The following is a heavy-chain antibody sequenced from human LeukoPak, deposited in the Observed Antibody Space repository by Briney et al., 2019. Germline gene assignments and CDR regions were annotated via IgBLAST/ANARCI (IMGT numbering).Heavy chain of an antibody. V-gene: IGHV4-59*12. J-gene: IGHJ3*02. CDR2: IYYSGST. CDR1: GGSISSYH. Sequence: SETLSLTCTVSGGSISSYHWSWIRQPPGKGLEWIGNIYYSGSTNYNPSLKSRVTISLDTSKDQFSLKLSSVTAADTAVYYCAREVVGYGDAFDNWGQGTMVTVSS. D-gene: IGHD2-15*01. CDR3: AREVVGYGDAFDN.